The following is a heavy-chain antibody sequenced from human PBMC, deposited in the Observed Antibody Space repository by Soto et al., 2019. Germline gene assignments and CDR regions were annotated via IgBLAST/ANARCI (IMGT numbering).Heavy chain of an antibody. CDR2: ISGSDGST. V-gene: IGHV3-23*01. D-gene: IGHD3-16*01. J-gene: IGHJ4*02. CDR1: GFTLSNYG. CDR3: AKDTYYD. Sequence: EVQLLESGGGLVQPGGSLRLSCAASGFTLSNYGMNWVRQAPGKGLEWVTGISGSDGSTYYADSVKGRFTISRDSSKNKLYLQMNTLRAEDTAVYYCAKDTYYDWGQGTLVTVSS.